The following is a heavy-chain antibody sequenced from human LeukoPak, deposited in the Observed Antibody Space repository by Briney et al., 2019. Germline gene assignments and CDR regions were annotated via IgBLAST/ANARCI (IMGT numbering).Heavy chain of an antibody. CDR1: GFTFRSYG. Sequence: GRSLRLSCAASGFTFRSYGMHWVRQAPGKGLEWVAVIWYDGNNKYYADSVKGRFTISRDNTKSTLYLQINSLRAEDTAVYYCARDTSGYSSSWSDAFDIWGQGTMVTVSS. J-gene: IGHJ3*02. CDR2: IWYDGNNK. CDR3: ARDTSGYSSSWSDAFDI. D-gene: IGHD6-13*01. V-gene: IGHV3-33*01.